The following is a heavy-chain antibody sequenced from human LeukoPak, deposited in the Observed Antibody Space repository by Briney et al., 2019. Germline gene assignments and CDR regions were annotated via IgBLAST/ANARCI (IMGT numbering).Heavy chain of an antibody. Sequence: PGGSLRLSCAASGFTFSSYSMNWVRQAPGEGLEWVSFIDRSSSTIYYADSVKGRFTVSRDNAKNSLFLQMNSLRAEDTAVYYCARYQCDSGRIFDCWGQGTLVTVSS. CDR3: ARYQCDSGRIFDC. CDR2: IDRSSSTI. V-gene: IGHV3-48*01. J-gene: IGHJ4*02. CDR1: GFTFSSYS. D-gene: IGHD6-19*01.